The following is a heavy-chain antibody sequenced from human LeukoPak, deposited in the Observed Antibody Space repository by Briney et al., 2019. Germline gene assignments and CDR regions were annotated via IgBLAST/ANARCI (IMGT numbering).Heavy chain of an antibody. J-gene: IGHJ5*02. CDR1: GFTFSSYA. D-gene: IGHD6-19*01. CDR3: AKDLIAVAGWNWFDP. Sequence: GGSLRLSCAASGFTFSSYAMSWVRQAPGKGLEWVSGISGSGGSTYYADSVKGRFTISRDNSKNTLYLQKNSLRAEDTAVYYCAKDLIAVAGWNWFDPWGQGTLVTVSS. CDR2: ISGSGGST. V-gene: IGHV3-23*01.